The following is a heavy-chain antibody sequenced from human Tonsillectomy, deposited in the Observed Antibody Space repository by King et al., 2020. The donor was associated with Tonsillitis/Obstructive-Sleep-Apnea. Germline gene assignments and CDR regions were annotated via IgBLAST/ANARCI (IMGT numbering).Heavy chain of an antibody. CDR1: GFTFNSYW. CDR3: ARDMQWQRLPNFDY. Sequence: VQLVESGGGLVQPGGSLRLSCAASGFTFNSYWMSWVRQAPGRGLEGVASINQDGSEKFYVDSVKGRFTIPRDNAKNSLYLQVNSLRAEDTAVYLLARDMQWQRLPNFDYWGQGSLVTVSS. CDR2: INQDGSEK. V-gene: IGHV3-7*04. J-gene: IGHJ4*02. D-gene: IGHD6-19*01.